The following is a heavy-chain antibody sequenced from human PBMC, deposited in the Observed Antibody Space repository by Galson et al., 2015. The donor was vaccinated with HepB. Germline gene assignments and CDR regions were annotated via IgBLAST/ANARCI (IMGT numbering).Heavy chain of an antibody. D-gene: IGHD3-22*01. Sequence: SVKVSCKASGGTFSSYAISWVRQAPGQGLEWMGRIIPILGIANYAQKFQGRVTITADKSTSTAYMELSSLRSEDTAVYYRARADSSGLLVLGAPFDAFDIWGQGTMVTVSS. CDR3: ARADSSGLLVLGAPFDAFDI. V-gene: IGHV1-69*04. CDR2: IIPILGIA. CDR1: GGTFSSYA. J-gene: IGHJ3*02.